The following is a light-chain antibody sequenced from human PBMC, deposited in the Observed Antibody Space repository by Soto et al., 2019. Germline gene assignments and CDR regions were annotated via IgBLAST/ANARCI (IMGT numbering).Light chain of an antibody. J-gene: IGKJ1*01. CDR3: QQYNNWPPWT. CDR1: QSVSNN. Sequence: IVWTQSPGTLSFSPGERATLSCRPSQSVSNNYLAWYQQKPGQAPRLLIYGASTRATGIPVRFSGSGSGTEFTLTISSLQSEDFAVYYCQQYNNWPPWTFGQGTKVDI. V-gene: IGKV3-15*01. CDR2: GAS.